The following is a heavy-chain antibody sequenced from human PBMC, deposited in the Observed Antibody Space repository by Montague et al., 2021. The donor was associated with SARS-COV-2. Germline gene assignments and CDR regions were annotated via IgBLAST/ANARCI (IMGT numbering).Heavy chain of an antibody. J-gene: IGHJ5*02. CDR2: IFHSGST. Sequence: TLSLTCTVSGDSLNNGGYYWSWVRQHPGKGLEWIGNIFHSGSTHFNPSLKSRITMSADTSTNQFSLHLSSVTAADTAVYYCARALYCSGGSCYPNWFDPWGQGTLVTVSS. CDR1: GDSLNNGGYY. D-gene: IGHD2-15*01. CDR3: ARALYCSGGSCYPNWFDP. V-gene: IGHV4-31*03.